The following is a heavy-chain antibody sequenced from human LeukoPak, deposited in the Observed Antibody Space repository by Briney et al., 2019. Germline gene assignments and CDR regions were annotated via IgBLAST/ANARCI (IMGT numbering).Heavy chain of an antibody. CDR2: IYSSGRT. D-gene: IGHD2/OR15-2a*01. Sequence: SEALSLTCTVSGGSISSYYWTWIRQPPGKGLEWIGYIYSSGRTNYNPSLKSQVTMSVDTSKNQFSLKVISETAADTAVYYCARLSAGFNSSYWFDPWGQGTLVTVSS. CDR1: GGSISSYY. J-gene: IGHJ5*02. CDR3: ARLSAGFNSSYWFDP. V-gene: IGHV4-4*09.